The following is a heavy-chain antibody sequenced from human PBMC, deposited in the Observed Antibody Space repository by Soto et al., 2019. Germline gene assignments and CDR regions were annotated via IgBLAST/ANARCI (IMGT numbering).Heavy chain of an antibody. CDR2: TYFRSKWFN. J-gene: IGHJ5*02. CDR3: ERRQFDRGKDCDP. V-gene: IGHV6-1*01. D-gene: IGHD3-16*01. Sequence: QVQLQQSGPGLVKPSQTLSLTCDISGDSVSSKSAAWNWIRQSPSRGLEWLGRTYFRSKWFNDYSLHDKRPINPNSNTSTNHLSLHVSSVTPEETLLYYRERRQFDRGKDCDP. CDR1: GDSVSSKSAA.